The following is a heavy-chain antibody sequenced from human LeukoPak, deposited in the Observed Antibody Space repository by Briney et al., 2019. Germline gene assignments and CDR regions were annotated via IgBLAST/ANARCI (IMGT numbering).Heavy chain of an antibody. CDR2: ISSNGDNT. Sequence: GGSLRLSWSVSGFTFSTYVMHWVRQAPGKGLEYVSAISSNGDNTYYADSVKGRLTISRDNSKNTLYLQMSSLRADDTAVYYCVRGTGYWGQGTLVTVSS. J-gene: IGHJ4*02. CDR3: VRGTGY. CDR1: GFTFSTYV. V-gene: IGHV3-64D*06.